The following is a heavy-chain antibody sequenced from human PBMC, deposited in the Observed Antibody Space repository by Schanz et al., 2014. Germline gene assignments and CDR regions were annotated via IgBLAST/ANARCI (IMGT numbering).Heavy chain of an antibody. CDR1: GGSIRSGTYY. V-gene: IGHV4-61*02. J-gene: IGHJ2*01. D-gene: IGHD1-1*01. Sequence: QVQLQESGPGLVKPSQTLSLTCTVSGGSIRSGTYYWSWIRQPAGKALEWVGRVFPNGITNYNPSPKRGVTISLDTSKNLCSLTLTSLTAADTAVYYCARDTTWRLDLWGRGTLVTVSS. CDR3: ARDTTWRLDL. CDR2: VFPNGIT.